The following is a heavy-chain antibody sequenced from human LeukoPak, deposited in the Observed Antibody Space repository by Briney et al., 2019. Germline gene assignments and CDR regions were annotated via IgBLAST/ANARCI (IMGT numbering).Heavy chain of an antibody. CDR1: GFTFSNAW. CDR2: IKSKTDGRTT. Sequence: GGSLRLSCAASGFTFSNAWMSWVRQAPGKGLEWVGRIKSKTDGRTTDYAAPVKGRFTISRDDSKNTLYLQMNSLRAEDTAVYYCATEVLDFGSGSYSSDYWGQGTLVTVSS. D-gene: IGHD3-10*01. V-gene: IGHV3-15*01. J-gene: IGHJ4*02. CDR3: ATEVLDFGSGSYSSDY.